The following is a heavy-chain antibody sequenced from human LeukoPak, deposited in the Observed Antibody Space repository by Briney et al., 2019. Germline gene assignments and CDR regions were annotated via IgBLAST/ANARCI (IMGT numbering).Heavy chain of an antibody. CDR1: GYTFTSYG. CDR3: ARGIKHRPPYCSSTSCYWGRYYFDY. D-gene: IGHD2-2*01. V-gene: IGHV1-18*01. CDR2: ISAYNGNT. J-gene: IGHJ4*02. Sequence: GASVKVSCKASGYTFTSYGISWVRQAPGQGLEWMGWISAYNGNTNYAQKLQGRVTMTTDTSTSTAYMELRSLRSDDTAVYYCARGIKHRPPYCSSTSCYWGRYYFDYWGQGTLVTVSS.